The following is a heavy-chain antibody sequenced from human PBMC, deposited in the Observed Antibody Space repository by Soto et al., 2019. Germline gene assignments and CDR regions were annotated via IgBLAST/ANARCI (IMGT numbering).Heavy chain of an antibody. Sequence: QVQLVESGGGVVQPGRSLRLSCAASGFMFSSYGMHWARQAPGKGLEWVAVISYDGENKYYADSVKGRFTISRDNSKNTLYLQMNSLRAEDTAVYYCAKDLTTYYYGSGVYWGQGTLVTVFS. CDR1: GFMFSSYG. J-gene: IGHJ4*02. CDR2: ISYDGENK. D-gene: IGHD3-10*01. CDR3: AKDLTTYYYGSGVY. V-gene: IGHV3-30*18.